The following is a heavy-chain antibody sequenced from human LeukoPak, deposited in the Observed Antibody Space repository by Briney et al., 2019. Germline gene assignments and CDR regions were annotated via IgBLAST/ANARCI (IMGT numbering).Heavy chain of an antibody. CDR2: IIVDGSRI. V-gene: IGHV3-7*01. D-gene: IGHD6-25*01. J-gene: IGHJ3*02. CDR1: GFTPSRYL. CDR3: ARDSRCCRSSDWRGEAFDI. Sequence: PVGSLRLSCAPSGFTPSRYLLTWVPDAPEGRLEWVANIIVDGSRIYYVQSVRGRFTISRENAQSSLCLQMNSLRAEDTAVYYCARDSRCCRSSDWRGEAFDIWGQGTMVTVSS.